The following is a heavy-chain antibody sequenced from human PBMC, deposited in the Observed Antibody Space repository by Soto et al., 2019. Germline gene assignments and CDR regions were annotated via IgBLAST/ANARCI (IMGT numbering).Heavy chain of an antibody. V-gene: IGHV3-48*03. CDR2: ISSSGSTI. J-gene: IGHJ6*02. CDR3: ARDRGSIWFGDLASHLVDDYYYGMDV. CDR1: GFTFCSYE. D-gene: IGHD3-10*01. Sequence: QAGGSLRPFCAASGFTFCSYEMNWVRQAPGKGLEWVSYISSSGSTIYYADSVKGRFTISRDNAKNSLYLQMNSLRAEDTAVYYCARDRGSIWFGDLASHLVDDYYYGMDVWGQGTTVTVSS.